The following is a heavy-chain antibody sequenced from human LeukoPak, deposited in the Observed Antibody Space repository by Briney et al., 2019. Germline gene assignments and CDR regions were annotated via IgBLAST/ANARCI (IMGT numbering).Heavy chain of an antibody. J-gene: IGHJ6*02. CDR2: LNHSGST. Sequence: SETLSLTCAVYGGSFSGYYWSWIRQPPGKGLEWIGELNHSGSTNYNPSLKSRVTISVDTSKNQFSLKLSSVTAADTAVYYCAREVPTTFGEPYYYDMDVWGQGTTVTVSS. V-gene: IGHV4-34*01. CDR1: GGSFSGYY. D-gene: IGHD3-10*01. CDR3: AREVPTTFGEPYYYDMDV.